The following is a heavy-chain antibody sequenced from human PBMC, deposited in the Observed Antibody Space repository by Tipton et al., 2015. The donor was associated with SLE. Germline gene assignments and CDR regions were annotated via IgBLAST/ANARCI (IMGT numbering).Heavy chain of an antibody. CDR2: IKQDGSEK. J-gene: IGHJ3*01. CDR3: ARSGVVGACVAGSCYGDAFGV. D-gene: IGHD1-26*01. V-gene: IGHV3-7*03. Sequence: GSLRLSCAASGFTFSSYWMSWVRQAPGKGLEWVANIKQDGSEKHYVDSVKGRSTISRDTSKNTVSLQIDGLKSDDTAVYFCARSGVVGACVAGSCYGDAFGVWGQGTMVTVSS. CDR1: GFTFSSYW.